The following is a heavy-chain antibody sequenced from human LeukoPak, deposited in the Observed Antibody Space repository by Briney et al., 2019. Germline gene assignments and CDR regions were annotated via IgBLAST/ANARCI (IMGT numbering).Heavy chain of an antibody. CDR2: IIPIFGTA. CDR1: GGTFSSYA. V-gene: IGHV1-69*05. CDR3: ASSPRDGSGYYYYYYYMDV. D-gene: IGHD5-12*01. J-gene: IGHJ6*03. Sequence: ASVKVSCKASGGTFSSYAISWVRQAPGQGLEWMGGIIPIFGTANYAQKFQGRVTITTDESTSTAYMELSSLRSEDTAVYYCASSPRDGSGYYYYYYYMDVWGKGTTVTVSS.